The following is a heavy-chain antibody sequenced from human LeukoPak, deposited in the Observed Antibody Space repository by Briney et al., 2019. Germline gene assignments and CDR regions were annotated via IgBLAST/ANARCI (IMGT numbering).Heavy chain of an antibody. J-gene: IGHJ4*02. D-gene: IGHD5-18*01. Sequence: GGSLRLSCAASGFTFSSYGMHWVRQAPGKGLEWVAVIWYDGSNKYYADSVKGRFTISRDNSKNTLYLQMNSLRAEDTAVYYCARWVQTANTDYWGQGTLVTVSS. CDR2: IWYDGSNK. CDR1: GFTFSSYG. V-gene: IGHV3-33*01. CDR3: ARWVQTANTDY.